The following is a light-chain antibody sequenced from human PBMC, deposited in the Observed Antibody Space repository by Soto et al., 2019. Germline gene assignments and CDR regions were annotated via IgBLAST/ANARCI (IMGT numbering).Light chain of an antibody. J-gene: IGLJ3*02. Sequence: QSVLTQSSSASASLGSSVKLTCTLSSGHSSYIIAWHQQQPGKAPRYLMKLEGSGSYNKGSGVPDRFSGSSSGADRYLTIFNLQIEDEADYYSATWDSNTRVFGGGTKLTVL. V-gene: IGLV4-60*02. CDR2: LEGSGSY. CDR3: ATWDSNTRV. CDR1: SGHSSYI.